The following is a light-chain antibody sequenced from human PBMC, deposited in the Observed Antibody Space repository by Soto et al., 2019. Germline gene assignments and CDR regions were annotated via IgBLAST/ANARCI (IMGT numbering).Light chain of an antibody. V-gene: IGLV1-47*01. J-gene: IGLJ1*01. CDR2: RNN. Sequence: QSVLTQPPSASGTPGQRVTISCSGSSSNIGSNYVYWYQQLPGTAPKLLIYRNNQRPSGVPDRFSGSQSGNTASLTVSGLQAEDEADYYCGSYAGKNNYVFGSGTKVTV. CDR1: SSNIGSNY. CDR3: GSYAGKNNYV.